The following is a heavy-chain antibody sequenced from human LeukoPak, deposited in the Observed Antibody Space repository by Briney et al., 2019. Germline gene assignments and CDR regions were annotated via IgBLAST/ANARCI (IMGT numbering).Heavy chain of an antibody. D-gene: IGHD5-24*01. Sequence: PGRSLRLSCAASGFTFSSYGMHWVRQAPGKGLEWVAVISYDGSNKYYADSVKGRFTISRDNSKNTLYLQMNSLRAEDTAVYYCAKTVESGFDYWGQGTLVTVSS. CDR2: ISYDGSNK. V-gene: IGHV3-30*18. CDR1: GFTFSSYG. CDR3: AKTVESGFDY. J-gene: IGHJ4*02.